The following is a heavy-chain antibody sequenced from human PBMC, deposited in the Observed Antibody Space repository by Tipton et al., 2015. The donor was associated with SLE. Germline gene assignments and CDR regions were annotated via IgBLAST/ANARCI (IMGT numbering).Heavy chain of an antibody. CDR2: ISSRTTYI. V-gene: IGHV3-21*01. CDR1: GFTFSSYT. J-gene: IGHJ4*02. CDR3: ARDADYYGSGNYEFDY. Sequence: SLRLSCTASGFTFSSYTMNWVRPAPGKGLEWVSFISSRTTYIDYADSVKGRFTISRDNAKNSLYLQMNSLRAEDTAVYYCARDADYYGSGNYEFDYWGQGTLVTVSS. D-gene: IGHD3-10*01.